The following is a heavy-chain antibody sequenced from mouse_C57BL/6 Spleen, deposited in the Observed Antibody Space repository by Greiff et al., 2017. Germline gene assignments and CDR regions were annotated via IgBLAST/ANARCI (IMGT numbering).Heavy chain of an antibody. Sequence: QVQLQQSGAELVRPGTSVKVSCMASGYAFTNYLIEWVKQRPGQGLEWIGVINPGSGGTNYNEKFKGKATLTADKSSSTAYMQLSSLTSEDSAVYFCARVAQATWFAYWGQGTLVTVSA. CDR1: GYAFTNYL. V-gene: IGHV1-54*01. D-gene: IGHD3-2*02. J-gene: IGHJ3*01. CDR3: ARVAQATWFAY. CDR2: INPGSGGT.